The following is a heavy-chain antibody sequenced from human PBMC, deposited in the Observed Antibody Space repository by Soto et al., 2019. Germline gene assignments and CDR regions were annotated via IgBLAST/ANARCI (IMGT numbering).Heavy chain of an antibody. J-gene: IGHJ6*02. CDR3: ARSENYVEGMDV. D-gene: IGHD4-17*01. CDR1: GYTFTYPY. V-gene: IGHV1-45*02. Sequence: ASVKVSSKAPGYTFTYPYLQWVRQAPGQALEWMGWITPFNGNTNYAQKFQDRVTITRDRSMSTAYMELSSLRSEDTAMYYCARSENYVEGMDVWGQGTTVTVSS. CDR2: ITPFNGNT.